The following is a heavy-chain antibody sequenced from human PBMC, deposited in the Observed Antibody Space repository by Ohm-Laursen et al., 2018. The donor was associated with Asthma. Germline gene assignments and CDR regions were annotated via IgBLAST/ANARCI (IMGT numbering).Heavy chain of an antibody. Sequence: SLRLSCAASGFTFSGYYMTWIRQAPGKGLVWVSRINSDGSSTSYADSVKGRFTISRDNAKNTLYLQMNSLRAEDTAVYYCARDLADYGDNNWFDPWGQGTLVTVSS. CDR3: ARDLADYGDNNWFDP. V-gene: IGHV3-74*01. D-gene: IGHD4-17*01. J-gene: IGHJ5*02. CDR1: GFTFSGYY. CDR2: INSDGSST.